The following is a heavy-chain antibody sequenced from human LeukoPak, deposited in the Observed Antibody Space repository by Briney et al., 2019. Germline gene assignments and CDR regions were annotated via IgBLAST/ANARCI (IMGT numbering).Heavy chain of an antibody. CDR3: ARVLPQHRVTADY. CDR1: GLTLSRYW. Sequence: GGSLRPSCAVSGLTLSRYWMHWVRQAPGKGLVWVSRINSDGSSTNYDDSVKGRYTISRDNAKNTLYLQMNGLRAEDTAVYYCARVLPQHRVTADYWGQGTLVTVSS. J-gene: IGHJ4*02. D-gene: IGHD6-13*01. CDR2: INSDGSST. V-gene: IGHV3-74*01.